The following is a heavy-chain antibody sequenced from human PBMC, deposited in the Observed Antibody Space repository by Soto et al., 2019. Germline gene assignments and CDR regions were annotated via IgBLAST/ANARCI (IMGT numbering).Heavy chain of an antibody. CDR1: GGYVSVYY. V-gene: IGHV4-34*01. CDR2: INHSGST. Sequence: PETLSLTSTVYGGYVSVYYWSLLRPPPGKGLEWIGEINHSGSTNYNPSLKSRVTISVDTSKNQFSLKLSSVTAADTAVYYCARESVGATGEAEHDAFDIWGHGTMVTVSS. D-gene: IGHD1-26*01. J-gene: IGHJ3*02. CDR3: ARESVGATGEAEHDAFDI.